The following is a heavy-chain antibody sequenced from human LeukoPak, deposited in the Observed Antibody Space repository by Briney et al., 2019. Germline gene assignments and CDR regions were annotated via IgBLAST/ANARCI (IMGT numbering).Heavy chain of an antibody. CDR1: GGSISSSSYY. Sequence: SETLSLTCTVSGGSISSSSYYWGWIRQPPGKGLEWIGSIYYSGSTYYNPSLKSRVTISVDTSKNQFSLKLSSVTAADTAVYYCARHEGDYYGMDVWGQGTTVTVSS. J-gene: IGHJ6*02. V-gene: IGHV4-39*01. D-gene: IGHD3-16*01. CDR3: ARHEGDYYGMDV. CDR2: IYYSGST.